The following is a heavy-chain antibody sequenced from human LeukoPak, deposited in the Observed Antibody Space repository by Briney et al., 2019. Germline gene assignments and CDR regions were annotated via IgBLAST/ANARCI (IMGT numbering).Heavy chain of an antibody. Sequence: PGGSLRLSCAASGFTFSSYWMSWVRQAPGKGLEWVGHIVSRTDGGTTDYAAPVQGRFTISRDDSKNTLYLQMDSLKTEDTAVYFCASIGEETYYVDKWGQGTLVTVSS. V-gene: IGHV3-15*04. CDR2: IVSRTDGGTT. CDR3: ASIGEETYYVDK. D-gene: IGHD2-21*01. CDR1: GFTFSSYW. J-gene: IGHJ4*02.